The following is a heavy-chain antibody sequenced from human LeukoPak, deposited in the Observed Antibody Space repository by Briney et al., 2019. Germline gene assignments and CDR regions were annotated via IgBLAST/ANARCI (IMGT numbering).Heavy chain of an antibody. J-gene: IGHJ4*01. D-gene: IGHD6-13*01. CDR3: ARYGSSWSFDY. V-gene: IGHV3-48*04. Sequence: GGSLRLSCAASGFTFSNYAMSWVRQAPGKGQEWVSYISSSSGTIYYADSVKGRFTISRDNAKNSLYLQMNSLRAEDTAVYYCARYGSSWSFDYWGHGTLVTVSS. CDR1: GFTFSNYA. CDR2: ISSSSGTI.